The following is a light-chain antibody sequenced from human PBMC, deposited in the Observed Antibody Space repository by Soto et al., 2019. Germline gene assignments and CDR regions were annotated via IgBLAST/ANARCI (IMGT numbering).Light chain of an antibody. V-gene: IGKV1-5*01. CDR1: QSISSW. J-gene: IGKJ4*01. Sequence: DIQMTPSPSTLSASVGDRVTITCRASQSISSWLAWYQQKPGKAPKLLIYDASNLESGVPSRFSGSGSGTEFTLTISSLQPDDFATYYCQQYNTAFGGGTKVDI. CDR3: QQYNTA. CDR2: DAS.